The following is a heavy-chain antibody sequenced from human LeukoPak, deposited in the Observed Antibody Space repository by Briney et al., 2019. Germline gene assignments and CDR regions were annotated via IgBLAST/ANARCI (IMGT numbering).Heavy chain of an antibody. CDR3: ARTRVYSGNGFHY. CDR1: GYTFTGFY. D-gene: IGHD5-12*01. J-gene: IGHJ4*02. CDR2: INPNSGGT. Sequence: ASVKVSCKASGYTFTGFYIHWVRQAPGQGLEWMGWINPNSGGTKYAQRFQGRVTMTRDTSISTAYMELRSLRSDDTAMYYCARTRVYSGNGFHYWGQGTLVTVSS. V-gene: IGHV1-2*02.